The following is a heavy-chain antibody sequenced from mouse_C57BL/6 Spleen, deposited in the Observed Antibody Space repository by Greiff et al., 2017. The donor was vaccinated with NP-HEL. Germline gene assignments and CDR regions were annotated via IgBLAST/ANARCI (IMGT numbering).Heavy chain of an antibody. Sequence: QVQLKQPGAELVKPGASVKLSCKASGYTFTSYWMHWVKQRPGQGLEWIGMIHPNSGSTNYNEKFKSKATLTVDKSSSTAYMQLSSLTSEDSAVYHCARRNDYGFAYWGQGTLVTVSA. CDR3: ARRNDYGFAY. CDR2: IHPNSGST. D-gene: IGHD2-4*01. CDR1: GYTFTSYW. J-gene: IGHJ3*01. V-gene: IGHV1-64*01.